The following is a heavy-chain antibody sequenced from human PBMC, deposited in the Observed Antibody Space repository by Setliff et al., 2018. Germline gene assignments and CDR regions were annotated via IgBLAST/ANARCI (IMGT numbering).Heavy chain of an antibody. D-gene: IGHD3-10*01. V-gene: IGHV4-4*08. Sequence: SETLSLTWSVSGASISSYYWSWIRQPPGKGLEWIGYIYTSGTTKYNPSLKSRVTISIDTSKSQFSLNLSSVTAADTAVYYCARIAYGSGSYYFDYWGQGTLVTVSS. CDR3: ARIAYGSGSYYFDY. J-gene: IGHJ4*02. CDR1: GASISSYY. CDR2: IYTSGTT.